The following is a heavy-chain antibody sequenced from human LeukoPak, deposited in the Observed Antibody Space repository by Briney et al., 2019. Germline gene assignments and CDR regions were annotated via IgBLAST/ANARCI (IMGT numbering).Heavy chain of an antibody. J-gene: IGHJ4*02. D-gene: IGHD1-1*01. V-gene: IGHV4-59*01. CDR2: IYYTGST. Sequence: PSETLSLTCTVSGGSISNYYWSWIRQPPGKTLEWIGYIYYTGSTNYNPSLKSRVTISVDTSKNQLSLRLSSVTAADTAVYYCARVTDWNDFDYWGQGTLVTVSS. CDR3: ARVTDWNDFDY. CDR1: GGSISNYY.